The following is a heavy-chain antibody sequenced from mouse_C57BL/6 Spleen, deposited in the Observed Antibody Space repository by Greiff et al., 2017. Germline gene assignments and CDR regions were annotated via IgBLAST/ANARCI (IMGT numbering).Heavy chain of an antibody. CDR1: GYTFPDYE. CDR3: TRRGDYGGWFDD. CDR2: IDPETGGT. Sequence: QVQLKESGAELVRPGASVTLSCKASGYTFPDYEMHWVKQTPVHGLEWIGAIDPETGGTAYNQKFKGKAILTADKSSSTAYMELRSLTSEDSAVYYCTRRGDYGGWFDDWGQGTTRTVSS. V-gene: IGHV1-15*01. J-gene: IGHJ2*01. D-gene: IGHD2-4*01.